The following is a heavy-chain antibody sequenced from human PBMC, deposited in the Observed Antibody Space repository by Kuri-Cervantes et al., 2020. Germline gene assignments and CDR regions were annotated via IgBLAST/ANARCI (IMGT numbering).Heavy chain of an antibody. Sequence: GGSLRLSCAASGFTFGHYAMSWVRQAPGKGLEWISGINSPATATYYADSVRGRFTISRDNTKNSLYLQMGSLRVEDTAVYYCVSPAIWGQGTRVTVSS. CDR2: INSPATAT. CDR1: GFTFGHYA. D-gene: IGHD3-3*01. CDR3: VSPAI. J-gene: IGHJ4*02. V-gene: IGHV3-48*04.